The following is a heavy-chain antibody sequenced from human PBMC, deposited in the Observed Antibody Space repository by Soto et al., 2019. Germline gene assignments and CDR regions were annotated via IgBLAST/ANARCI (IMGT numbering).Heavy chain of an antibody. V-gene: IGHV3-74*03. CDR2: IYSDGSGP. J-gene: IGHJ4*02. CDR3: ATLNSFGSDY. CDR1: VFTFINFW. D-gene: IGHD5-18*01. Sequence: AGWSLRLSCASSVFTFINFWMHWVRQAPGKGLVWVSRIYSDGSGPMYADSVKGRFTISRDNAKSTLYLQMNSLRAEDTAVYYCATLNSFGSDYWGRGTLVTVSS.